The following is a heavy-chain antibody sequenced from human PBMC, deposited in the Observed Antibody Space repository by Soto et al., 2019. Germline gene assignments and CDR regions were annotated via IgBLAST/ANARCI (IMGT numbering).Heavy chain of an antibody. J-gene: IGHJ6*02. CDR1: GGSVSSGSYY. CDR3: ARDLSFDGMDV. Sequence: SENLSLTCTVSGGSVSSGSYYWSWIRQPPGKGLEWIGYIYYSGSTNYNPSLKSRVTISVDTSKNQFSLKLSSVTAADTAVYYCARDLSFDGMDVWGQGTTVTLSS. CDR2: IYYSGST. V-gene: IGHV4-61*01.